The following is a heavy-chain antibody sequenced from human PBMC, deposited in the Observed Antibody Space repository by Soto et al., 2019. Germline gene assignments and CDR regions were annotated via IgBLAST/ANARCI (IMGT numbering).Heavy chain of an antibody. J-gene: IGHJ4*02. V-gene: IGHV1-18*01. CDR3: AREMVRGVGSDY. CDR2: ISTYNGNT. D-gene: IGHD3-10*01. Sequence: QVQLVQSGAEVKKPGASVKVSCKASGYTFTSYGISWVRQAPGQGLEWMGWISTYNGNTKYAQKLQGRVTMTTDTPTSTAYMELRSLRYDDTAVFSCAREMVRGVGSDYWGQGTLVTVSS. CDR1: GYTFTSYG.